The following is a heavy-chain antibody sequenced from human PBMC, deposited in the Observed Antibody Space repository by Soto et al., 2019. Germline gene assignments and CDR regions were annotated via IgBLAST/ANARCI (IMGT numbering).Heavy chain of an antibody. J-gene: IGHJ4*02. Sequence: SETLSLTCTVSNDSITNGFWSWIRQPPGKGLEWIGFVHHTGNTNYNPSLRSRVIISVDTSKNQFSLKVKSVIAADTAVYYCARALRGWRGFDFWGQGTPVTVSS. CDR3: ARALRGWRGFDF. CDR2: VHHTGNT. D-gene: IGHD2-15*01. CDR1: NDSITNGF. V-gene: IGHV4-59*01.